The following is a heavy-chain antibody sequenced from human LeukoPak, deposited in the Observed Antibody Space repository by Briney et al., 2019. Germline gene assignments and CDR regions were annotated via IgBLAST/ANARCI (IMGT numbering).Heavy chain of an antibody. J-gene: IGHJ4*02. CDR2: IYHSGST. CDR3: ARSRRGGLAYFDY. D-gene: IGHD3-10*01. V-gene: IGHV4-38-2*02. CDR1: GYSISSGYY. Sequence: SETLSLTCTVSGYSISSGYYWGWIRQPPGKGLEWIGSIYHSGSTYYNPSLKSRVTMSVDTSKNQFSLKLSSVTAADTAVYYCARSRRGGLAYFDYWGQGTLVTVSS.